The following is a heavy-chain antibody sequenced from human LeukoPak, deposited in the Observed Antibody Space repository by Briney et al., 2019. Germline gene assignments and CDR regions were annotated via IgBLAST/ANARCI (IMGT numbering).Heavy chain of an antibody. J-gene: IGHJ3*02. CDR1: GGSISSNSFF. CDR3: VRDGYSIGDGFDI. V-gene: IGHV4-39*07. D-gene: IGHD4-11*01. CDR2: MFYRGST. Sequence: SETLSLTCTVSGGSISSNSFFWGWLRQPPGKGLEWIGSMFYRGSTYYNPSLKSRVTMSVDTSKDQFSLNLSSVTAADTALYYCVRDGYSIGDGFDIWGQGTMVAVSS.